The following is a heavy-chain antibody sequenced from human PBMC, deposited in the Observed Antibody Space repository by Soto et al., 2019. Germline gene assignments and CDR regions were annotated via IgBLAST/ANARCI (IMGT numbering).Heavy chain of an antibody. V-gene: IGHV1-18*01. D-gene: IGHD6-19*01. CDR3: AKGGRQWLVTSDFNY. CDR2: INVYNGNT. CDR1: GYTFTNFG. Sequence: SVKVSCKTSGYTFTNFGVNWVRQAPGQGLEWMGWINVYNGNTNYAQQIKGRVIMTTDTSTSTAYMELKSLRAEDTAVYYCAKGGRQWLVTSDFNYWGQGALVTVSS. J-gene: IGHJ4*02.